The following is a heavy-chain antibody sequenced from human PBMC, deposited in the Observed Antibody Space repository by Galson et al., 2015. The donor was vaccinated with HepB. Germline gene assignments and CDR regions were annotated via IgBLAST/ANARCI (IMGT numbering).Heavy chain of an antibody. D-gene: IGHD4-17*01. CDR1: GGSISSGGYY. V-gene: IGHV4-31*03. Sequence: TLSLTCTVSGGSISSGGYYWSWIRQHPGKGLEWIGYIYYSGSTYYNPSLKSRVTISVDTSKNQFSLKLSSVTAADTAVYYCAMSPVTTSEYFQHWGQGTLVTVSS. CDR2: IYYSGST. J-gene: IGHJ1*01. CDR3: AMSPVTTSEYFQH.